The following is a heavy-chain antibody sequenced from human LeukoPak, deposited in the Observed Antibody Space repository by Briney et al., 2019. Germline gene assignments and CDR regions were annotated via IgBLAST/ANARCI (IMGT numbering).Heavy chain of an antibody. D-gene: IGHD3-22*01. Sequence: GSLRLSCAASGFSVSNYYMSWIRQPPGKGLEWIGEINHSGSTNYNPSLKSRVTISVDTSKNQFSLKLSSVTAADTAVYYCARRHYYDSSGYYAVDYWGQGTLVTVSS. J-gene: IGHJ4*02. CDR2: INHSGST. CDR3: ARRHYYDSSGYYAVDY. CDR1: GFSVSNYY. V-gene: IGHV4-34*01.